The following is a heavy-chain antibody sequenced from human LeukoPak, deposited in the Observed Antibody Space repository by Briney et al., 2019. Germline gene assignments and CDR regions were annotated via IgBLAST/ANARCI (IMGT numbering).Heavy chain of an antibody. D-gene: IGHD5-12*01. CDR1: GYTFTSYG. Sequence: ASVKVSCKASGYTFTSYGISWVRQAPGQGLEWRGWISAYNGNTNYAQKLQGRVTMPTDTSTSTAYMELRSLRSDDTAVYYCAREKYSGYDLSSHDYWGQGTLVTVSS. V-gene: IGHV1-18*01. CDR2: ISAYNGNT. CDR3: AREKYSGYDLSSHDY. J-gene: IGHJ4*02.